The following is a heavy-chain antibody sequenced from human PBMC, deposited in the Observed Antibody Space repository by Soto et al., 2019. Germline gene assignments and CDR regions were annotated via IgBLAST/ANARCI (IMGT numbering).Heavy chain of an antibody. Sequence: PGGSLRLSWSASVSGFSFTTAWMGWVRQAPGKGLEWVANINEYGSNKYYADSVKGRFTISRDNSKNTLYLQMNSLRAEDTAVYYCAKPAEFIVVMVAAPPHSWGQGTLVTVSS. CDR1: VSGFSFTTAW. D-gene: IGHD2-15*01. V-gene: IGHV3-7*05. CDR3: AKPAEFIVVMVAAPPHS. CDR2: INEYGSNK. J-gene: IGHJ4*02.